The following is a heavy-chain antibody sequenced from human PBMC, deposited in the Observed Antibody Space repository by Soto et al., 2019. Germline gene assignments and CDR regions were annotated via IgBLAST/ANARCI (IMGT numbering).Heavy chain of an antibody. V-gene: IGHV1-18*01. CDR1: GYTFTSYG. J-gene: IGHJ4*02. Sequence: QVQLVQSGAEVKKPGASVKVSCKASGYTFTSYGISWVRQAPGQGLEWMGWISAYNGNTNYAQKLQGRVTMTTYTSTSTAYIVLTGLRSDDTAAYYWARSIGDYAIYWGQGTLVSVSS. CDR3: ARSIGDYAIY. D-gene: IGHD4-17*01. CDR2: ISAYNGNT.